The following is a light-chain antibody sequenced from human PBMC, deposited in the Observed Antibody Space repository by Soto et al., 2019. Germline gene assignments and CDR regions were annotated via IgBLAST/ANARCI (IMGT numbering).Light chain of an antibody. V-gene: IGKV1-39*01. CDR1: QRISNY. CDR3: QQSYSPLTCT. CDR2: AAS. J-gene: IGKJ1*01. Sequence: DIQMTQSPPSLSASVGDKVTIACRASQRISNYVNWYQQKPGRAPKLLIYAASRLQSGVPSRSRGSGSGTDSTPPVRSLKAKDFATYYGQQSYSPLTCTFAQGPKLKI.